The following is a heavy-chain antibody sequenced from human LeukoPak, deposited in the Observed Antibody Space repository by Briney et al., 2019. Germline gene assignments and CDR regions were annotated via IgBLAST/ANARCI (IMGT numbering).Heavy chain of an antibody. D-gene: IGHD5-12*01. CDR2: ISSSISTI. CDR3: ARAMRSGYEKDWFDH. Sequence: GGSLRLSCAASGFTFSSYSMTWVRQAPGKGLEWVSYISSSISTIYYADSVKGRFTISRDNAKNSLYLQMNSLRAEDTAVYYCARAMRSGYEKDWFDHWGQGTLVTVSS. J-gene: IGHJ5*02. V-gene: IGHV3-48*04. CDR1: GFTFSSYS.